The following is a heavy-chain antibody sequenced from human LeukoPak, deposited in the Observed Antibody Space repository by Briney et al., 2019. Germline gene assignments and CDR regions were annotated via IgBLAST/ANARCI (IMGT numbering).Heavy chain of an antibody. Sequence: SETLSLTCTVSGGSISSYYWSWIRQPAGKGLEWIVRIYTSGSTNYNPSLKSRVTMSVDTSKNQFSLKLSSVTAADTAVYYCARGAAMVSYYYYYGMDVWGQGTTVTVSS. V-gene: IGHV4-4*07. CDR3: ARGAAMVSYYYYYGMDV. D-gene: IGHD5-18*01. J-gene: IGHJ6*02. CDR1: GGSISSYY. CDR2: IYTSGST.